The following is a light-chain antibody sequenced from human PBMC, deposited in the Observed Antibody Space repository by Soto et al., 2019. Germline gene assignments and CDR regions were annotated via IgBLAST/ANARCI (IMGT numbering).Light chain of an antibody. V-gene: IGKV1-33*01. Sequence: DIQMTQSPSSLSASVGDRVTITCQASQDISNYLNWYQQKLGKAPKLLIYGASNLETGVPSRFSGSGSGTDFTFTISSLQPEDIATYYCQQYDNLPLTFGQGTKLEIK. J-gene: IGKJ2*01. CDR3: QQYDNLPLT. CDR1: QDISNY. CDR2: GAS.